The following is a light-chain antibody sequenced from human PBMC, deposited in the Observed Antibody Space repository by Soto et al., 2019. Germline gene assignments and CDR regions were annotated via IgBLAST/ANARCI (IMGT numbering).Light chain of an antibody. V-gene: IGKV3-20*01. CDR3: HQCSNAPLT. Sequence: DIVLTQSPGTLSMSPGERATLSCRASQAVTNNYLSWYQQKPGQTPMLLIDSASTRATGVPDRFSGSGSGTDFTLTISRLEPEDFAVYYCHQCSNAPLTFGGGTKVETK. CDR2: SAS. CDR1: QAVTNNY. J-gene: IGKJ4*01.